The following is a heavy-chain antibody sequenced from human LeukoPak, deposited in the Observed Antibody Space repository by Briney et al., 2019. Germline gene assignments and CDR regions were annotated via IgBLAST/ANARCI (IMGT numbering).Heavy chain of an antibody. J-gene: IGHJ6*03. D-gene: IGHD3-3*01. Sequence: ASVKVSYKASGYTFTSYYIHWVRQAPGQGLEWMGILNPSGGSTSYAQKFQGRVTMTRDTSTSTVYMELSSLRSDDTAVYYCTRATIFGVVVHYYYMDVWGKGTTVTVSS. CDR1: GYTFTSYY. CDR2: LNPSGGST. CDR3: TRATIFGVVVHYYYMDV. V-gene: IGHV1-46*03.